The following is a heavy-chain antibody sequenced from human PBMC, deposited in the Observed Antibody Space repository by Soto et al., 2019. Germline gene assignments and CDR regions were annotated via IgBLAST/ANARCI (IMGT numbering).Heavy chain of an antibody. CDR1: GFSLSTSGVG. D-gene: IGHD6-19*01. CDR3: AHSIIAVAGKGEDYFDY. V-gene: IGHV2-5*02. CDR2: IYWDDDK. Sequence: QITLKESGPTLVKPTQTLTLTCTFSGFSLSTSGVGVGWIRQPPGKALEWLALIYWDDDKRYSPSLKSRLTITKDTSKNQVVLTMTNMDPVDTATYYCAHSIIAVAGKGEDYFDYWGQGTLVTVSS. J-gene: IGHJ4*02.